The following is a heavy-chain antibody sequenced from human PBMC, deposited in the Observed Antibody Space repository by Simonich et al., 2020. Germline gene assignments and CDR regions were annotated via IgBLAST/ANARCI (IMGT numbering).Heavy chain of an antibody. CDR2: IKQDGSEK. V-gene: IGHV3-7*01. CDR1: GFTFSSYW. Sequence: EVQLVESGGGLVQPGGSLRLSCAASGFTFSSYWMSGVRQAPGKGLEWVANIKQDGSEKYYVDSVKGRFTIPRDNAKNSLYLQMNSLRAEDTAVYYCARDGLGTAYYYYMDVWGKGTTVTVSS. D-gene: IGHD7-27*01. CDR3: ARDGLGTAYYYYMDV. J-gene: IGHJ6*03.